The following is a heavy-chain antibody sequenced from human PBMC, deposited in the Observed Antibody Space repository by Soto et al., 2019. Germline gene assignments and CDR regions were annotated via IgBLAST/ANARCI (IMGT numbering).Heavy chain of an antibody. Sequence: GGSLRLSCAASGFTFNIYALHWVRQAPGKGLEWVAVISFDGTKKYYSDSVKGRFTISRDNLKNTLYLQMNNLRVEDAALYFCAREDDYGYRYINYGLDVWGQGTTVTVSS. D-gene: IGHD4-17*01. CDR3: AREDDYGYRYINYGLDV. CDR2: ISFDGTKK. CDR1: GFTFNIYA. J-gene: IGHJ6*02. V-gene: IGHV3-30-3*01.